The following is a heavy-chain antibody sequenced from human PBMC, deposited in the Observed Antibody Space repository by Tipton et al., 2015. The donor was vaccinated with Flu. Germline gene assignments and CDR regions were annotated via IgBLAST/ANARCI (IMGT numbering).Heavy chain of an antibody. D-gene: IGHD1-1*01. CDR2: ISYDGSKK. CDR1: GFTFSNYS. J-gene: IGHJ6*02. CDR3: ARDRPRTGIDKTFHYYYGMDV. V-gene: IGHV3-30-3*01. Sequence: RSLRLSCAASGFTFSNYSVHWVRQAPGKGLEWVSLISYDGSKKYYAESVKGRFTISRDSSKNTLFLQMNSLRGEDTAVYYCARDRPRTGIDKTFHYYYGMDVWGQGTTVTVSS.